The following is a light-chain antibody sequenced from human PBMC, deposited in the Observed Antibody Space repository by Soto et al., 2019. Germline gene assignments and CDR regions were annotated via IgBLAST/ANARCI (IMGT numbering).Light chain of an antibody. CDR1: HSFNNY. CDR2: DAS. V-gene: IGKV3-11*01. CDR3: QQRAIWPRA. Sequence: EIVLTQSPATLSLSPGERATLSCRASHSFNNYLAWYQQKPGQAPRLLIYDASNRASGIPPRFSGSGSGTDFTLTISSLEPEDSAVYYCQQRAIWPRAFGQGTKVEIK. J-gene: IGKJ1*01.